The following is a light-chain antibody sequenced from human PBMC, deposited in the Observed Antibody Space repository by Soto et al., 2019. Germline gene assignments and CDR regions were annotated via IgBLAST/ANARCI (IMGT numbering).Light chain of an antibody. CDR3: GADHGSGNNFVRV. CDR2: VGTGGIVG. V-gene: IGLV9-49*01. CDR1: SGYSNYK. Sequence: QPVLTQPPSASASLGASVTLTCTLNSGYSNYKVDWYQQRPGKGPRFVMRVGTGGIVGSKGDGIPDRFSVLGSGLNRYLTIKNIQEEDESDYHCGADHGSGNNFVRVFGGGTKVTVL. J-gene: IGLJ2*01.